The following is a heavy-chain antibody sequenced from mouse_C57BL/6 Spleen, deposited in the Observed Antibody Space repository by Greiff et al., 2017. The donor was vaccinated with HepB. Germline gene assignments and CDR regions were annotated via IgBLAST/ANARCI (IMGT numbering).Heavy chain of an antibody. D-gene: IGHD1-1*01. CDR2: IHPNSGST. CDR1: GYTFTSYW. V-gene: IGHV1-64*01. Sequence: QVHVKQSGAELVKPGASVKLSCKASGYTFTSYWMHWVKQRPGQGLEWIGMIHPNSGSTNYNEKFKSKATLTVDKSSSTAYMQLSSLTSEDSAVYYCARAGYYGSSPYFDYWGQGTTLTVSS. CDR3: ARAGYYGSSPYFDY. J-gene: IGHJ2*01.